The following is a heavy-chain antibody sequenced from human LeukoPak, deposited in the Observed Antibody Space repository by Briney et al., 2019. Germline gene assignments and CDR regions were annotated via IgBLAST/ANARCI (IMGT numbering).Heavy chain of an antibody. CDR1: GYSITSGYY. Sequence: SETLSLTCAASGYSITSGYYWGWIRQPPGKGLEWIGTIYHSESTYYNPSLKSRLTISVDTSKNQFSLKLTSVTAADTAVYYCARDRPLLTGWSWFDPWGQGTLVTVSS. D-gene: IGHD6-19*01. V-gene: IGHV4-38-2*02. CDR3: ARDRPLLTGWSWFDP. CDR2: IYHSEST. J-gene: IGHJ5*02.